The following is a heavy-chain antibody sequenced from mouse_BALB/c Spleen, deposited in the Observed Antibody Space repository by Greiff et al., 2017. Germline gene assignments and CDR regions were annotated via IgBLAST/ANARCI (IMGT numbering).Heavy chain of an antibody. D-gene: IGHD1-1*01. V-gene: IGHV6-6*02. CDR1: GFTFSNYW. Sequence: DVQLVESGGGLVQPGGSMKLSCVASGFTFSNYWMNWVRQSPEKGLEWVAEIRLKSNNYATHYAESVKGRFTISRDDSKSSVYLQMNNLRAEDTGIYYCTRRSRGGYYFDYWGQGTTLTVSS. CDR3: TRRSRGGYYFDY. J-gene: IGHJ2*01. CDR2: IRLKSNNYAT.